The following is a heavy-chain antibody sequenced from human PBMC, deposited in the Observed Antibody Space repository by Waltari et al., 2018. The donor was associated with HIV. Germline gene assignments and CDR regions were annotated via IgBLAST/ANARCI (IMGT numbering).Heavy chain of an antibody. CDR3: AKELRSGYSYYYYGMDV. J-gene: IGHJ6*02. CDR2: IQYDGNTK. V-gene: IGHV3-30*02. Sequence: QGQLVESGGGVVQPGGSLRLSCAASGFSFSISGMHWVRQAPGKGLEWVTFIQYDGNTKDYADSVKGRFTISRDNSKNTLYLQMSSLRAEDTAVYYCAKELRSGYSYYYYGMDVWGQGTTVTVSS. CDR1: GFSFSISG. D-gene: IGHD2-15*01.